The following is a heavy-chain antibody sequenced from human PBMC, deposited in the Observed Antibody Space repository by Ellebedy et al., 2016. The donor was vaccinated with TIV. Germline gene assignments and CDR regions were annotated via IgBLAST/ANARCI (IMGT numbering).Heavy chain of an antibody. V-gene: IGHV3-48*01. Sequence: PGGSLRLSCAASGFSFSNYKMNWVRQAPGKGLEWISYISSGSSSIYYADSVKGRFTITRDNDKNLLYLQMSSLRVEDTAVYYCARDFRQWLAQGDALDVWGQGTTVTVSS. CDR1: GFSFSNYK. CDR2: ISSGSSSI. D-gene: IGHD6-19*01. CDR3: ARDFRQWLAQGDALDV. J-gene: IGHJ6*02.